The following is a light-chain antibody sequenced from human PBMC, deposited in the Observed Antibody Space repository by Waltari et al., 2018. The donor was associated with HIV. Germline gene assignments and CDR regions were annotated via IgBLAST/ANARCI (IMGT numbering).Light chain of an antibody. CDR2: EDS. CDR1: SFPKNN. V-gene: IGLV3-10*01. Sequence: SYDLTQPPSVSVPSGQTARITCPGNSFPKNNAYWYQKMSGQAPVLVIYEDSKRPSGIPERFSGSSSGTMVTLTISGAQVEDEADYYCYSTDSTSHQRVFGGGTKLTVL. J-gene: IGLJ3*02. CDR3: YSTDSTSHQRV.